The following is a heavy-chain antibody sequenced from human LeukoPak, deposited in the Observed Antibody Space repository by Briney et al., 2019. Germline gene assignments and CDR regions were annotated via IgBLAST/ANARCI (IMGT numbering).Heavy chain of an antibody. D-gene: IGHD6-19*01. Sequence: ASVKVSCKASGYTFTGHYMHWVRQAPAQGLEWMGWINTNSGGTSYAQKFLGRVTMTRDTSKSTVYMELNSLRSEDTAVYYCARDPYSSGWYNLDYWGQGTLVTVSS. J-gene: IGHJ4*02. CDR3: ARDPYSSGWYNLDY. CDR2: INTNSGGT. CDR1: GYTFTGHY. V-gene: IGHV1-2*02.